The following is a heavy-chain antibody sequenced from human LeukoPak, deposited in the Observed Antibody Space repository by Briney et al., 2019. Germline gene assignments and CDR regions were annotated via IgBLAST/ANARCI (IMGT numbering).Heavy chain of an antibody. Sequence: SGPALVKPTQTLTVTCTFSGFSLTTRGMCVSWSCQPSGKALEWLALIDWDDDKFYSTSLKTRLTISKDTSKNQVVLTMINMDPVDTATYYCARIQAYGGNSEGYYFNYWGQGTLVTVSS. D-gene: IGHD4-23*01. CDR2: IDWDDDK. CDR1: GFSLTTRGMC. V-gene: IGHV2-70*01. CDR3: ARIQAYGGNSEGYYFNY. J-gene: IGHJ4*02.